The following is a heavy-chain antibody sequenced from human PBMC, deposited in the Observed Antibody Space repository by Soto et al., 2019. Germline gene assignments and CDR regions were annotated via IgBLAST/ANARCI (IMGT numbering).Heavy chain of an antibody. V-gene: IGHV4-30-2*01. CDR1: GAPITWGDYS. J-gene: IGHJ4*02. CDR2: IFHGGST. CDR3: ALWGSYRSFDN. D-gene: IGHD3-16*02. Sequence: PSETLSLTFAISGAPITWGDYSWNWIRQPPGKGLEWIGYIFHGGSTYYNPSLRSRVTISVDRSRTQFSLKVASMTAADTAVYYCALWGSYRSFDNWGQGTLVTVSS.